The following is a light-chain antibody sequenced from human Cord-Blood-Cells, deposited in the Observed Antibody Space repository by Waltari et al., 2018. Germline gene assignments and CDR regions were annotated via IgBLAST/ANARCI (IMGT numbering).Light chain of an antibody. CDR2: AGS. CDR1: QSISSY. V-gene: IGKV1-39*01. CDR3: QQSYSH. Sequence: DIQMTQSPSSLSASVADRVTITCRASQSISSYLNWYQQKPRKGPKLLIYAGSSLQSGVPTRFSGRGSGTDFTLTISSLQPEDFATYYCQQSYSHFGPGTKVDIK. J-gene: IGKJ3*01.